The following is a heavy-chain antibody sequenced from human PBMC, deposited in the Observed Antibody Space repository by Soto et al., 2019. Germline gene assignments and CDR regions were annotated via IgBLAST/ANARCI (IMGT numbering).Heavy chain of an antibody. Sequence: QVQLVQSGAEVKKPGASVKVSCKASGYTFTSYGISWVRQAPGQGLEWMGWISAYNGNTNYAQKLQGRVTMTTDTSTSTAYMELRSLRSDDTAVYYCVTNLEVYSSGWYSSVGAFDIWGQGTMVTVSS. D-gene: IGHD6-19*01. CDR2: ISAYNGNT. CDR3: VTNLEVYSSGWYSSVGAFDI. J-gene: IGHJ3*02. CDR1: GYTFTSYG. V-gene: IGHV1-18*01.